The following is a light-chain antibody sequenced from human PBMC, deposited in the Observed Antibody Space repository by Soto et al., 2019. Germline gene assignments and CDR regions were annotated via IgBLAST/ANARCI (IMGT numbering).Light chain of an antibody. Sequence: DIQMTQSPSTLSASVGDRVAITYRASQSITNVLAWYPLKPGKAPKVLIYDAFNLESGVPSRYSGRGYGTELTLTIRSLQPDDFATYCCQHYGGMWTFGQGTK. V-gene: IGKV1-5*01. J-gene: IGKJ1*01. CDR3: QHYGGMWT. CDR2: DAF. CDR1: QSITNV.